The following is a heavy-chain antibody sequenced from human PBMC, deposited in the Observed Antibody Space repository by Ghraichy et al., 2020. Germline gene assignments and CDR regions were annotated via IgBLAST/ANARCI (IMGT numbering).Heavy chain of an antibody. V-gene: IGHV3-48*02. CDR2: ISSSSSTI. CDR3: ARGDLSGSPYYYYGMDV. D-gene: IGHD1-26*01. Sequence: GGSLRLSCAASGFTFSSYSMNWVRQAPGKGLEWVSYISSSSSTIYYADSVKGRFTISRDNAKNSLYLQMNSLRDEDTAVYYCARGDLSGSPYYYYGMDVWGQGTTVTVSS. J-gene: IGHJ6*02. CDR1: GFTFSSYS.